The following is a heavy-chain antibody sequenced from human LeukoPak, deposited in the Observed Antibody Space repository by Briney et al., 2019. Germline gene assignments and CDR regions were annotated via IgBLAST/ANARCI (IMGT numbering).Heavy chain of an antibody. V-gene: IGHV1-18*01. D-gene: IGHD1-26*01. CDR2: ISAYNGNT. Sequence: ASVKVPCKASGYTFTSYGISWLRQAPGQGLEWMGWISAYNGNTNYAQKLQGRVTMTTDTSTSTAYMELRSLRSDDTAVYYCARERWEPSKKDYWGQGTLVTVSS. CDR1: GYTFTSYG. CDR3: ARERWEPSKKDY. J-gene: IGHJ4*02.